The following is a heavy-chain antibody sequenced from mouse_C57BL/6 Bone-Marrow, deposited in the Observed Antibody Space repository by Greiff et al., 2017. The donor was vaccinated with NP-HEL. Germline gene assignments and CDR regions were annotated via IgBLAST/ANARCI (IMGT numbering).Heavy chain of an antibody. CDR1: GYTFTSYW. CDR2: IDPSDSET. J-gene: IGHJ3*01. CDR3: ARSGDGYPWFAY. Sequence: VQLQQPGAELVRPGSSVKLSCKASGYTFTSYWMHWVKQRPIQGLEWIGNIDPSDSETHYNQKFKDKATLTVDKSSSTAYMQLSSLTSEDSAVYYCARSGDGYPWFAYWGQGTLVTVSA. D-gene: IGHD2-3*01. V-gene: IGHV1-52*01.